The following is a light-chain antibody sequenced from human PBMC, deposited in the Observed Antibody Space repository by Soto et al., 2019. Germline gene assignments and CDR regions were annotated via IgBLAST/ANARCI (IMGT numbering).Light chain of an antibody. CDR2: VTS. Sequence: EIVLTQSPATLSLSPGERAPLSCRASQSAGSSLAWYQQKPGQPPRLVIYVTSNRATGIPARFSGSGSGTDFTLTISGLEPEDFAVYYCQHRASWLLSFGGGTRVDIK. CDR1: QSAGSS. V-gene: IGKV3-11*01. J-gene: IGKJ4*01. CDR3: QHRASWLLS.